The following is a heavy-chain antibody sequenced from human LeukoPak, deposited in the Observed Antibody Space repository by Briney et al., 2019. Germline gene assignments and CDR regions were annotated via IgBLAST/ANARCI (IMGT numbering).Heavy chain of an antibody. CDR3: ARGIEGTTNFDY. Sequence: GGSLRLSCVVSGFTFSNNWMNWVRQAPGKGLEWVANIKQDGSDKNYVDSVKGRFTISRDNAKNSLYLQMNGLRAEDTAAYYCARGIEGTTNFDYWGQGNLVTVSS. J-gene: IGHJ4*02. CDR2: IKQDGSDK. CDR1: GFTFSNNW. V-gene: IGHV3-7*01. D-gene: IGHD1-7*01.